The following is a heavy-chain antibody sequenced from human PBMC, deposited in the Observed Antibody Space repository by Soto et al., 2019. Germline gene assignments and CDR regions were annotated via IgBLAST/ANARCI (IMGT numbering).Heavy chain of an antibody. CDR2: IYWDDSK. CDR3: AHAYGGRSLY. D-gene: IGHD1-26*01. Sequence: QITLKESGPTLVKPTQTLTLTCTFSGFSLTTDRVGVGWIRQPPGEALEWLAVIYWDDSKTYRPSLESRLTSTKDNSKNQVALTMTNMDSLDTATYYCAHAYGGRSLYWGQGTLVTVSS. J-gene: IGHJ4*02. V-gene: IGHV2-5*02. CDR1: GFSLTTDRVG.